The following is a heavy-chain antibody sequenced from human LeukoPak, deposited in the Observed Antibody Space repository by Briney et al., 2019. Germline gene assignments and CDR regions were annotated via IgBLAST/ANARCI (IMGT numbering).Heavy chain of an antibody. J-gene: IGHJ4*02. CDR3: ARSWAGMYYPFYYFDY. V-gene: IGHV4-30-2*01. CDR1: GGSISSGGYY. Sequence: SETLSLTCTVSGGSISSGGYYWSWIRQPPGRGLEWIGYIYHSGSTHYNPSLKSRVNISADTSKSQFSLNLDSVTAADTAVYYCARSWAGMYYPFYYFDYWGQGSLVTVSS. CDR2: IYHSGST. D-gene: IGHD2-8*01.